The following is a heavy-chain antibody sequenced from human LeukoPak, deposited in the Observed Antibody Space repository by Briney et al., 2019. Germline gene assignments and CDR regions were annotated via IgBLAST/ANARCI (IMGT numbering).Heavy chain of an antibody. V-gene: IGHV3-64D*09. CDR3: VRGYSFGPYGMDV. CDR2: ISDSGGST. CDR1: GFTFSTYS. J-gene: IGHJ6*02. D-gene: IGHD2-15*01. Sequence: GGSLRLSCAASGFTFSTYSMNWVRQAPGKGLEYVSAISDSGGSTYYADSVKGRFTISRDNSKNTLYLQMSSLRAEDTAVYFCVRGYSFGPYGMDVWGQGTTVTVSS.